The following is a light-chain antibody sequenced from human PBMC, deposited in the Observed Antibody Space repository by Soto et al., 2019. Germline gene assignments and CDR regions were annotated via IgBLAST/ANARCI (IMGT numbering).Light chain of an antibody. Sequence: DIQMTQSPSTLSASVGDRVTITCRASQSISSWLAWYQQKPGKAPKLLIYDASGLESGVPSRFSGSGSGTEFTLTISSLQPDDFATYYCHQYNSYSFTFGGGTKVEIK. CDR1: QSISSW. V-gene: IGKV1-5*01. CDR2: DAS. J-gene: IGKJ4*01. CDR3: HQYNSYSFT.